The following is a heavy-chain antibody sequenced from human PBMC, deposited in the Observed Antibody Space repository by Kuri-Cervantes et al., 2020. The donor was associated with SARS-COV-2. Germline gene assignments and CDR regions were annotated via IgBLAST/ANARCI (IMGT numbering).Heavy chain of an antibody. CDR1: GYSFTSYW. D-gene: IGHD3-22*01. Sequence: KVSCKGSGYSFTSYWISWVRQMPGKGLVWMGRIDPSDSYTNYSPSFQGHVTISADKSISTAYLQWSSLKASDTAMYYCARRGSDSSGYAFDIWGQGTMVTVSS. CDR2: IDPSDSYT. J-gene: IGHJ3*02. CDR3: ARRGSDSSGYAFDI. V-gene: IGHV5-10-1*01.